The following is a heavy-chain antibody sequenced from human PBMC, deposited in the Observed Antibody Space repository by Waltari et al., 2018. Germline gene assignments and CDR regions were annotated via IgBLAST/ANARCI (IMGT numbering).Heavy chain of an antibody. V-gene: IGHV4-59*01. CDR1: GGSISSYY. Sequence: QVQLQESGPGLVKPSETLSLTCTVSGGSISSYYWSWIRQPPGKGLEWIGYIYYSGGTNYNPSLKSRVTISVDTSKNQFSLKLSSVTAADTAVYYCARAEKDGSGDYYYYYYMDVWGKGTTVTVSS. CDR3: ARAEKDGSGDYYYYYYMDV. CDR2: IYYSGGT. J-gene: IGHJ6*03. D-gene: IGHD3-10*01.